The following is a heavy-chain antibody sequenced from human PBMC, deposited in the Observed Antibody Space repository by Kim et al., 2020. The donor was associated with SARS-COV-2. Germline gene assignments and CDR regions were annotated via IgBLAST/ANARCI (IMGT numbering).Heavy chain of an antibody. D-gene: IGHD3-22*01. CDR1: GFTFSSYA. J-gene: IGHJ4*02. V-gene: IGHV3-23*03. Sequence: GGSLRLSCAASGFTFSSYAMSWVRQAPGKGLEWVSVIYSGGSSTYYADSVKGRFTISRDNSKNTLYLQMNSLRAEDTAVYYCANYDSSGYYFGYWGQGTLVTVSS. CDR3: ANYDSSGYYFGY. CDR2: IYSGGSST.